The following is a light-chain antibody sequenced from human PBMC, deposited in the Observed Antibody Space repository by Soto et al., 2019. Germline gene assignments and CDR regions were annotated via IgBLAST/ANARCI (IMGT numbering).Light chain of an antibody. CDR3: CSYTRSGTLI. CDR2: DVS. Sequence: QSALTQPASVSGSPGQSITISCVGTSSDIGDYNYVSWYQQHPGKVHKVIIYDVSNRPSGVSYRFSATKSGNTASLTFFGLQAEDEADYYCCSYTRSGTLIFGTGTKVTVL. V-gene: IGLV2-14*01. J-gene: IGLJ1*01. CDR1: SSDIGDYNY.